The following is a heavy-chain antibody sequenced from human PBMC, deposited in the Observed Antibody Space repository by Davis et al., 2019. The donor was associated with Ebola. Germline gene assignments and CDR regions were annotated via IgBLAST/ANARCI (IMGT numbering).Heavy chain of an antibody. D-gene: IGHD3-10*01. CDR2: IYHSGST. CDR3: ARDSGATYGEPFDY. Sequence: PSETLSLTCTVSGGSISSSNWWSWVRQPPGKGLEWIGEIYHSGSTNYNPSLKSRVTISVDKSKNQFSLKLSSVTAADTAVYYCARDSGATYGEPFDYWGQGTLVTVSS. J-gene: IGHJ4*02. V-gene: IGHV4-4*02. CDR1: GGSISSSNW.